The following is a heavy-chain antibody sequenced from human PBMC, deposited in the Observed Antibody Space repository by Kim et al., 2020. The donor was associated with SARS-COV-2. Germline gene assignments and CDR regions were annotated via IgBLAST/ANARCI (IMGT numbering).Heavy chain of an antibody. Sequence: VDSVKGRFTLSRDNSKNTLYLQMNSLRAEDTAVYYCARDRSIAAAGYFDYWGQGTLVTVSS. V-gene: IGHV3-30*01. CDR3: ARDRSIAAAGYFDY. J-gene: IGHJ4*02. D-gene: IGHD6-13*01.